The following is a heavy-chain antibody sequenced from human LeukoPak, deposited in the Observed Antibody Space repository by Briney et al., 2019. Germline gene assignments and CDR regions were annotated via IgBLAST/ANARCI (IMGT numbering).Heavy chain of an antibody. V-gene: IGHV1-69*04. CDR3: ARDHYYDSSGYCCEGGDGGDFDY. J-gene: IGHJ4*02. CDR2: IIPILGIA. CDR1: GGTLSSYA. D-gene: IGHD3-22*01. Sequence: ASVKVSCKASGGTLSSYAISWVRQAPGQGLEWMGRIIPILGIANYAQKFQGRVTITADKSTSTAYMELSSLRSEDTAVYYCARDHYYDSSGYCCEGGDGGDFDYWGQGTLVTVSS.